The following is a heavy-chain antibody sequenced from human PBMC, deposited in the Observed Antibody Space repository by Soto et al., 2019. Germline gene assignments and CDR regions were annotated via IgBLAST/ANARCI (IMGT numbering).Heavy chain of an antibody. V-gene: IGHV3-23*01. CDR2: ISGSGGTT. D-gene: IGHD3-3*01. J-gene: IGHJ4*02. CDR3: AKAALTYYDFWSGSYYFDY. Sequence: GGSLRLSCAASVFTFSSYAMSWVRQAPGKGLEWVSAISGSGGTTYYADSVKGRFTISRDNSKNTLYLQMNSLRAEDTAVYYCAKAALTYYDFWSGSYYFDYWGQGTLVTVSS. CDR1: VFTFSSYA.